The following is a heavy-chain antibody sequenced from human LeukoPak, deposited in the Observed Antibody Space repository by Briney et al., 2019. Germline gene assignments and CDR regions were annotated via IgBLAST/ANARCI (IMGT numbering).Heavy chain of an antibody. CDR2: IWYDGSNK. V-gene: IGHV3-33*01. D-gene: IGHD2-2*01. J-gene: IGHJ4*02. CDR3: ARESSSTSCQYY. Sequence: PGGSLRLSCAASGFTFSSYGMHWVRQAPGKGLEWVAVIWYDGSNKYYADSVKGRFTISRDNSKNTLYLQMNSLRAEDTAVYYCARESSSTSCQYYWGQGTLVTVSS. CDR1: GFTFSSYG.